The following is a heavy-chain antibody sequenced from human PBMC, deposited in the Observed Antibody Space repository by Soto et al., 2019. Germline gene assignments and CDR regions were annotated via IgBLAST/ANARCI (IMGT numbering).Heavy chain of an antibody. CDR2: FWANGINK. V-gene: IGHV3-33*01. D-gene: IGHD3-9*01. J-gene: IGHJ5*02. CDR1: GFTFSYYG. CDR3: ARDTDTTSYYGSFDP. Sequence: PGGSLRLSCTTSGFTFSYYGMHWVRQAPGKGLEWVAVFWANGINKYYADSVKGRFTVSRDNSKNTLYLQMDSLRAEDTAMYYCARDTDTTSYYGSFDPWGQGTPVTVSS.